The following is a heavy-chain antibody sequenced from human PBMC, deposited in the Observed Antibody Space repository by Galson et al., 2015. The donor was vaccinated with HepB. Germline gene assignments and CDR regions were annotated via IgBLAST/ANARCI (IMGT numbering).Heavy chain of an antibody. V-gene: IGHV3-21*01. CDR3: ARGRSSNSNMGV. D-gene: IGHD4-11*01. Sequence: SLRLSCAASGFTFSTYSMNWVRQAPGKGLEWISSISSSGRNTSYADSVKGRFTISRDNAKNSLYLQMNSLRAEATAVYYCARGRSSNSNMGVWGKGTTVTVAS. CDR2: ISSSGRNT. J-gene: IGHJ6*03. CDR1: GFTFSTYS.